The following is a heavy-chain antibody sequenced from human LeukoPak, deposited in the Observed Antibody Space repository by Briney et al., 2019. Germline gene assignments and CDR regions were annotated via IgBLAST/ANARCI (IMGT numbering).Heavy chain of an antibody. CDR1: GGTFSSYA. Sequence: APVKVSCKASGGTFSSYAISWVRQAPGQGLEWMGGIIPIFGTANYAQKFQGRVTITTDESTSTAYMELSSLRSEDTAVYYCATPAAFGVVWYYFDYWGQGTLVTVSS. J-gene: IGHJ4*02. V-gene: IGHV1-69*05. CDR3: ATPAAFGVVWYYFDY. D-gene: IGHD3-3*01. CDR2: IIPIFGTA.